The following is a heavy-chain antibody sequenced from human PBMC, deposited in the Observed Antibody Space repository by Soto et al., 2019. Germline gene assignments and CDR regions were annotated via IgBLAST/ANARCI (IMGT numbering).Heavy chain of an antibody. Sequence: GGSLRLSCAASGSTFDDYAMHWVRQVPGKGLEWVSGINWNSGSIGYGDSVKGRFAISRDNAKNSLHLQMNSLSAEDTAFYYCVKDESINWYSGHFRHWGQGTLVTVSS. CDR1: GSTFDDYA. J-gene: IGHJ1*01. V-gene: IGHV3-9*01. CDR2: INWNSGSI. D-gene: IGHD6-13*01. CDR3: VKDESINWYSGHFRH.